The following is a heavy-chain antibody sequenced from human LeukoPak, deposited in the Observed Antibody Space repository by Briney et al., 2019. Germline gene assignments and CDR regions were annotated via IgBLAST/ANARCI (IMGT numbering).Heavy chain of an antibody. D-gene: IGHD2-2*02. J-gene: IGHJ6*02. CDR2: INHSGST. CDR3: ARIGYCSGTSCYTTDV. V-gene: IGHV4-34*01. CDR1: GGSFSGYY. Sequence: PSETLSLTCAVYGGSFSGYYWSWIRQPPGKGLEWIGEINHSGSTNYNPSLKSRVTISVDTSKNQFSLKLSSVTAADTAVYYCARIGYCSGTSCYTTDVWGQGTTVTVSS.